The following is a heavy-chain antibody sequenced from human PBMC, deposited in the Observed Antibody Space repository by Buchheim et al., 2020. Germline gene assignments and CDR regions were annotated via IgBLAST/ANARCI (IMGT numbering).Heavy chain of an antibody. V-gene: IGHV3-30*04. Sequence: QVQLVESGGGVVQPGRSLRLSCPASGFTFSSYAIHWVRQAPGKGLEWVAVISYDGSNKYYADSVKGRFTISRDKSKNTLYLQMDSLRAEDTAVYYCARAGEGRRCSSAVCYTGAMDVWGQGT. D-gene: IGHD2-2*01. J-gene: IGHJ6*01. CDR3: ARAGEGRRCSSAVCYTGAMDV. CDR2: ISYDGSNK. CDR1: GFTFSSYA.